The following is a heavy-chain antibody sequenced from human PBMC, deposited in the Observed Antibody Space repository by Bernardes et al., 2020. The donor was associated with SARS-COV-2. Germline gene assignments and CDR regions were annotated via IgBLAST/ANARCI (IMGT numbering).Heavy chain of an antibody. V-gene: IGHV3-7*03. Sequence: GGSLRLSCAASGFTFSSYWMSWVRQAPGKGLEWVANIKGDGSQISSVDSVRGRFTVSRDNFKNMLYLQLNSLRAEDTAVYYCAKDSVDGGSGYYYGDYCGVDVWGQGTTVTVSS. D-gene: IGHD3-22*01. CDR3: AKDSVDGGSGYYYGDYCGVDV. CDR2: IKGDGSQI. CDR1: GFTFSSYW. J-gene: IGHJ6*02.